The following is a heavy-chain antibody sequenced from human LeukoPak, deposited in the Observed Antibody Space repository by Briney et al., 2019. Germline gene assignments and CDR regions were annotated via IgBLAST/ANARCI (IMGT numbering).Heavy chain of an antibody. CDR1: GYSISSGYY. CDR2: IYHSGST. J-gene: IGHJ4*02. Sequence: SETLSLTCAVSGYSISSGYYWGWIRQPPGKGLEWIGSIYHSGSTYYNPSLKSPVTISVDTSKNQFSLKLSSVTAADTAVYYCARGRGDYSDYWGQGTLVTVSS. V-gene: IGHV4-38-2*01. D-gene: IGHD3-10*01. CDR3: ARGRGDYSDY.